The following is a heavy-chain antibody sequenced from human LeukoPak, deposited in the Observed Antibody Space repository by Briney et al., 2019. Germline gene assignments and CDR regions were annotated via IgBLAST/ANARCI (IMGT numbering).Heavy chain of an antibody. CDR3: ARSSQWLRLGGLDY. V-gene: IGHV1-69*13. D-gene: IGHD5-12*01. Sequence: EASVKVSCKASGGTLSSYAISWVRQAPGQGLEWMGGIIPIFGTANYAQKFQGRVTITADESTSTAYMELSSLRSEDTAVYYCARSSQWLRLGGLDYWGQGTLVTVSS. J-gene: IGHJ4*02. CDR1: GGTLSSYA. CDR2: IIPIFGTA.